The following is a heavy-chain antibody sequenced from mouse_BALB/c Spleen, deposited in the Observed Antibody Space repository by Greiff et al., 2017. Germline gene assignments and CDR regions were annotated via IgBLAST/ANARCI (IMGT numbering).Heavy chain of an antibody. CDR3: ARSSYYDYAMDY. CDR2: ISSGSSTI. D-gene: IGHD2-10*01. Sequence: DVHLVESGGGLVQPGGSRKLSCAASGFTFSSFGMHWVRQAPEKGLEWVAYISSGSSTIYYADTVKGRFTISRDNPKNTLFLQMTSLRSEDTAMYYCARSSYYDYAMDYWGQGTSVTVSS. J-gene: IGHJ4*01. CDR1: GFTFSSFG. V-gene: IGHV5-17*02.